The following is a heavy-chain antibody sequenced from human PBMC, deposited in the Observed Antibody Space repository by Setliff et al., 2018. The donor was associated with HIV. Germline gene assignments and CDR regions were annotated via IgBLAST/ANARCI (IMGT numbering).Heavy chain of an antibody. D-gene: IGHD6-19*01. CDR1: GGSLSGYY. V-gene: IGHV4-34*01. J-gene: IGHJ6*03. CDR2: VSHTGST. CDR3: ARGAWYTSGWYSSRYMDV. Sequence: SETLSLTCAVYGGSLSGYYWRWSRQPPGKGLEWIGDVSHTGSTNYNPSLKSRITIAAGTPKNQFSLKLSSVTAADTAVYYCARGAWYTSGWYSSRYMDVWGKGTTVTVSS.